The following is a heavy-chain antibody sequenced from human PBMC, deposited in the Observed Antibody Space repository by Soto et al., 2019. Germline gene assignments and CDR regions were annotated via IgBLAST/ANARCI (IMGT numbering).Heavy chain of an antibody. V-gene: IGHV1-18*01. CDR3: AKHMYYSGSGIINAVDY. CDR1: GYTFTSYG. D-gene: IGHD3-10*01. J-gene: IGHJ4*02. CDR2: ISAYNGNT. Sequence: GASVKVSCKASGYTFTSYGISWVRQAPGQGLEWMGWISAYNGNTNYAQKLQGRVTMTTDTSTSTAYMELRSLRSDDTTMYYCAKHMYYSGSGIINAVDYWGQGTLVTVSS.